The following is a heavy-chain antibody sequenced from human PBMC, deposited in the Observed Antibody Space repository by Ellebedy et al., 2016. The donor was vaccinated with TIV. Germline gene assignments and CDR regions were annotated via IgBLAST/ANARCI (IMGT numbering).Heavy chain of an antibody. D-gene: IGHD6-19*01. CDR1: GFTFSSYG. V-gene: IGHV3-30*18. CDR2: ISYDGSNK. Sequence: GESLKISCAASGFTFSSYGMHWVRQAPGKGLEWVAVISYDGSNKYYADSVKGRFTISRDNSKNTLYLQMNSLRAEDTAVYYCAKDGASGWLQANYYYYYGMDVWGQGTTVTVSS. J-gene: IGHJ6*02. CDR3: AKDGASGWLQANYYYYYGMDV.